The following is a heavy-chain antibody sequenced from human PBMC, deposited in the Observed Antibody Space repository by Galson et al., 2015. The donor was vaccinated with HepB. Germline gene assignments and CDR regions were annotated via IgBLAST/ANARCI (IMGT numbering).Heavy chain of an antibody. D-gene: IGHD1-14*01. CDR2: INTDGSRT. CDR3: ARESIGGSITDAFDI. J-gene: IGHJ3*02. CDR1: GFTFSTYW. V-gene: IGHV3-74*01. Sequence: SLRLSCAVSGFTFSTYWMHWVRQAPGMGLVWVSRINTDGSRTSYADSVKGRFTISRDNAKNTLYLQMNSLRAEDTAVFYCARESIGGSITDAFDIGGQGTMVPVSS.